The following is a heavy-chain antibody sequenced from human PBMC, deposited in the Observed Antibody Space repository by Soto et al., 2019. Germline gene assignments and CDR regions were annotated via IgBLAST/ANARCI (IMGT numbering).Heavy chain of an antibody. D-gene: IGHD3-22*01. V-gene: IGHV3-48*01. CDR3: ARDQLYYNDISGRPLNAFDV. J-gene: IGHJ3*01. CDR2: IGIGSSTK. Sequence: PGGSLRLSCAASGFTFRNYGMNWVRQAPWKGLEWVSYIGIGSSTKYYADSVKGRFTISRDNAKNSLYLQMNSLRAEDTAVYYCARDQLYYNDISGRPLNAFDVWGQGTMVTVSS. CDR1: GFTFRNYG.